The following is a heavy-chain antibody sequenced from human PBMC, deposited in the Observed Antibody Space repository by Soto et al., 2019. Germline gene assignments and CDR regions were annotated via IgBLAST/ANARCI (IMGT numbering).Heavy chain of an antibody. CDR1: GFTFSSYG. CDR3: ANVYGPELFVDYYGMDV. CDR2: ISYDGSNK. J-gene: IGHJ6*02. D-gene: IGHD3-10*01. V-gene: IGHV3-30*18. Sequence: GGSLRLSYAASGFTFSSYGMHWVRQAPGKGLEWVAVISYDGSNKYYADSVKGRFTISRDNSKNTLYLQMNSLRAEDTAVYYCANVYGPELFVDYYGMDVWGQGTKVTVSS.